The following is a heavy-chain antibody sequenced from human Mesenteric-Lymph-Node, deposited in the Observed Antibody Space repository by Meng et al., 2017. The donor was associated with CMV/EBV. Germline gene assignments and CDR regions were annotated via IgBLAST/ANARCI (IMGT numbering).Heavy chain of an antibody. CDR1: GFTLSDYY. V-gene: IGHV3-11*04. D-gene: IGHD6-6*01. CDR2: ISSSGTNI. CDR3: ARYTSTRPLDY. J-gene: IGHJ4*02. Sequence: GGSLRLSCAASGFTLSDYYTNWIRQAPGKGLEWVSYISSSGTNIQYADSVKGRFTISRDDANNSVYLQMDSLRADDTDVYYCARYTSTRPLDYWGPGTPVTVSS.